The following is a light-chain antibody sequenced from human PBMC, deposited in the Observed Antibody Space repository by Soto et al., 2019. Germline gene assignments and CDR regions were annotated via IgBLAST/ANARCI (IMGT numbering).Light chain of an antibody. CDR3: SSYTSDNRDYV. J-gene: IGLJ1*01. CDR2: EVN. V-gene: IGLV2-14*01. Sequence: QSVLTQPASVSGSPGQSITISCTGTSSDVGAYTSVSWYQHLPGKAPKVLIYEVNKRPSGISNRLSGSKSVNTASLTISGLQPEDEAHYYCSSYTSDNRDYVFGTGTKVTV. CDR1: SSDVGAYTS.